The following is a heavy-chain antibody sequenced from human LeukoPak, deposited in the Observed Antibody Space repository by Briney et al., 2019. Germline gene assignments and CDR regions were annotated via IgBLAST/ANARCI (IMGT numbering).Heavy chain of an antibody. V-gene: IGHV4-34*01. J-gene: IGHJ4*02. CDR1: GGSFSVFY. CDR2: INHSGNT. D-gene: IGHD6-19*01. Sequence: SETLSLTCAVYGGSFSVFYWTWIRQPPGKGLEWIGEINHSGNTNYNPSLKSRVTMSVDSSKNQISLEVRSVTAADTAIYYCARSWKRIAVADAPYYLDYWGQGTQVTVSS. CDR3: ARSWKRIAVADAPYYLDY.